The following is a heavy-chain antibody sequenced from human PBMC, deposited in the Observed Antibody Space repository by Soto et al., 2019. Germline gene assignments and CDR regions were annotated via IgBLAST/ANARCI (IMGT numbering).Heavy chain of an antibody. CDR2: ISYSGST. V-gene: IGHV4-30-4*01. J-gene: IGHJ4*02. CDR1: GGSISSGNYY. CDR3: ASDGTTVTTVDY. D-gene: IGHD4-17*01. Sequence: QVQLQESGPGLVKPSQTLSLTCTVSGGSISSGNYYWSWIRQFSGKGLEWIGYISYSGSTYYKPSLRGRLTISIHTCTTQFSLRLSSVTAADTAVYYCASDGTTVTTVDYWGQGTLVTVSS.